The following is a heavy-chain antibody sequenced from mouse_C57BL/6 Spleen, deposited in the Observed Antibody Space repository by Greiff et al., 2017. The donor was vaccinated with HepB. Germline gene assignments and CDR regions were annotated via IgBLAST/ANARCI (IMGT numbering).Heavy chain of an antibody. D-gene: IGHD3-2*02. V-gene: IGHV3-6*01. CDR3: ARGAQATFFAY. CDR2: ISYDGSN. Sequence: ESGPGLVKPSQSLSLTCSVTGYSITSGYYWNWIRQFPGNKLEWMGYISYDGSNNYNPSLKNLISITRDTSKNQFFLKLNSVTTEDTATYYCARGAQATFFAYWGQGTLVTVSA. CDR1: GYSITSGYY. J-gene: IGHJ3*01.